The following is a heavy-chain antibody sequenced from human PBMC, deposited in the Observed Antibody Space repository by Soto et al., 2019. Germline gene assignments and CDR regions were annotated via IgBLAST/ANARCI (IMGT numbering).Heavy chain of an antibody. CDR1: GYSFTSYW. D-gene: IGHD6-13*01. J-gene: IGHJ6*02. V-gene: IGHV5-51*01. CDR3: SRTAAAGKYYYGVDV. CDR2: IYPGDSDT. Sequence: GESLKISCKGSGYSFTSYWIGWVRQMPGKGLEWMGIIYPGDSDTRYSPSFQGQVTISADKSISTAYLQWSSLKASDTAMYYCSRTAAAGKYYYGVDVWGQGPTVTVSS.